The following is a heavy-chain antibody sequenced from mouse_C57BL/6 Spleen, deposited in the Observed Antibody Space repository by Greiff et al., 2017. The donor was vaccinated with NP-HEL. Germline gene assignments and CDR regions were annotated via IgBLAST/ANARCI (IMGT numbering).Heavy chain of an antibody. V-gene: IGHV1-15*01. D-gene: IGHD2-2*01. Sequence: QVHVKQSGAELVRPGASVTLSCKASGYTFTDYEMHWVKQTPVHGLEWIGAIDPETGGTAYNQKFKGKAILTADKSSSTAYMELRSLTSEDSAVYYCTRGAMVTTDFHWYFDVWGTGTTVTVSS. CDR2: IDPETGGT. CDR3: TRGAMVTTDFHWYFDV. J-gene: IGHJ1*03. CDR1: GYTFTDYE.